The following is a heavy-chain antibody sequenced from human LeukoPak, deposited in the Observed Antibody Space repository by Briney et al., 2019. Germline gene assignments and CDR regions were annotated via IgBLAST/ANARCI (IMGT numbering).Heavy chain of an antibody. CDR1: GFTFSSYN. Sequence: PGGSLRLSCAASGFTFSSYNMNWVRQAPGKGLEWVSSITSGSSYIYYADSVKGRFTISRDNAKNSLYLQMNSLRAEDTAVYYCAELGITMIGGVWGKGTTVTISS. V-gene: IGHV3-21*01. CDR2: ITSGSSYI. D-gene: IGHD3-10*02. CDR3: AELGITMIGGV. J-gene: IGHJ6*04.